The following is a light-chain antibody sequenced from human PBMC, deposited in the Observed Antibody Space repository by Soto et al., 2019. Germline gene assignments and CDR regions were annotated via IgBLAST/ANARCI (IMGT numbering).Light chain of an antibody. Sequence: EIVLTQSPATLSLSPGEGAALSCRASQSVRDFLAWYQQKPGQVPRLLIYEASRRATGIPARFSGSGSGTDFTLVISSLEPEDFAVYYCQQYGSSPRTFGQGTKLEIK. CDR3: QQYGSSPRT. CDR1: QSVRDF. CDR2: EAS. V-gene: IGKV3-11*01. J-gene: IGKJ2*01.